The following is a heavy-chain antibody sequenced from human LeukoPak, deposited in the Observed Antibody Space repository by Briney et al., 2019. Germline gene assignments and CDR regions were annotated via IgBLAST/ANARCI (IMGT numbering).Heavy chain of an antibody. CDR2: TSAYNGNT. CDR3: ARPGLPLPWSYYYDSSGYYLDY. Sequence: ASVKVSCKASGYTFTSYGISWVRQAPGQGLEWMGWTSAYNGNTNYAQKLQGRVTMTTDTSTSTAYMELRSLRSDDTAVYYCARPGLPLPWSYYYDSSGYYLDYWGQGTLVTVSS. CDR1: GYTFTSYG. V-gene: IGHV1-18*01. D-gene: IGHD3-22*01. J-gene: IGHJ4*02.